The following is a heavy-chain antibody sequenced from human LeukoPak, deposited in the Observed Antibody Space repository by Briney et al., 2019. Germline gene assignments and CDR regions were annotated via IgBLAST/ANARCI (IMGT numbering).Heavy chain of an antibody. J-gene: IGHJ4*02. D-gene: IGHD3-22*01. V-gene: IGHV3-21*01. CDR1: GFTFSSYS. CDR3: ARGTGYYDSSGYPRLPPDY. Sequence: GGSLGLSCAASGFTFSSYSMNWVRQAPGKGLEWVSSISSSSSYIYYADSVKGRFTISRDNAKNSLYLQMNSLRAEDTAVYYCARGTGYYDSSGYPRLPPDYWGQGTLVTVSS. CDR2: ISSSSSYI.